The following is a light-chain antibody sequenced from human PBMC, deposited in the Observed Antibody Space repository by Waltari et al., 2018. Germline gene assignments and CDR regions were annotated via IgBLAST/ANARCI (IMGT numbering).Light chain of an antibody. Sequence: QSALTQPASVSGSPGQSITISCPGTSSYVGRYNYFYYYQQHPGKAPKLLIFEVTDRPSGVSNRFSGSKSGNTASLTISGLQAEDEADYYCSSYTRTTTLYVFGTGTKVTVL. CDR2: EVT. CDR1: SSYVGRYNY. V-gene: IGLV2-14*03. CDR3: SSYTRTTTLYV. J-gene: IGLJ1*01.